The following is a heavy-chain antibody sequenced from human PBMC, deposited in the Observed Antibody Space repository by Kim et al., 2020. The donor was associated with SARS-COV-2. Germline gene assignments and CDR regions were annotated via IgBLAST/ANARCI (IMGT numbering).Heavy chain of an antibody. CDR1: GGSISSYY. Sequence: SETLSLTCTVSGGSISSYYWSWIRQPPGKGLEWIGYIYYSGSTNYNPSLKSRVTISVDTSKNQFSLKLTSVTAADTAVYYCARRSPYSGSYYGGRYYYYMDVWGKGTTVTVSS. V-gene: IGHV4-59*08. D-gene: IGHD1-26*01. CDR2: IYYSGST. CDR3: ARRSPYSGSYYGGRYYYYMDV. J-gene: IGHJ6*03.